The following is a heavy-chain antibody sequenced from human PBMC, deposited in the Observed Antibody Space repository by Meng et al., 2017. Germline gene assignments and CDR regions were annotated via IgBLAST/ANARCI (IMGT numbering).Heavy chain of an antibody. CDR3: ARDEDISAAGKLFGDY. V-gene: IGHV1-2*06. D-gene: IGHD6-25*01. CDR1: GYNFPDYY. CDR2: INPKSGDT. J-gene: IGHJ4*02. Sequence: QGAVVQAGAEVKKPGSSVKVSCKPSGYNFPDYYIHWGRRAPGQGLEWMGRINPKSGDTHYAQKFQARVTMTGDTSISTAYMELSGLRSDDTAMYYCARDEDISAAGKLFGDYWGQGTLVTVFS.